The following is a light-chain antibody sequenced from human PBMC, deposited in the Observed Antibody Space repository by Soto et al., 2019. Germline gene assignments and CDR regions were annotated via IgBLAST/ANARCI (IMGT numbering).Light chain of an antibody. J-gene: IGKJ1*01. Sequence: IPMTQSPSSLSASLGDRVTITCRASQSISNSLNWYQQKPGKAPNLLISAASSLHRGVPSRFSGSGSGTDFTLTIASLQPEDFATYYCHQSYSDPWMFGQGTKVDI. CDR2: AAS. V-gene: IGKV1-39*01. CDR1: QSISNS. CDR3: HQSYSDPWM.